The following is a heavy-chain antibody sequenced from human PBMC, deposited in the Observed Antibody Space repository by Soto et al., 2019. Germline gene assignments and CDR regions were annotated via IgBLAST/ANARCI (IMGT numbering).Heavy chain of an antibody. CDR1: GFTFSNYP. J-gene: IGHJ4*01. D-gene: IGHD6-13*01. V-gene: IGHV3-30-3*01. CDR2: VSKDGTKK. CDR3: AREEIAAYLNV. Sequence: QVQLVESGGGVVQPGKSLILSCAASGFTFSNYPVHWVRRTPGRGLEWVALVSKDGTKKYYADSVKGRFTISRDNSKNTLYLEMSTLRDDDTAIYYCAREEIAAYLNVWGHGPLVTVSS.